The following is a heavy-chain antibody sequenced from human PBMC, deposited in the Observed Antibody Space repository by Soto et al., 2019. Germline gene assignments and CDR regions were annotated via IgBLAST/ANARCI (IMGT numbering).Heavy chain of an antibody. V-gene: IGHV4-59*08. CDR2: IYYSGST. CDR3: ARSYGDLPDY. Sequence: QVQLQESGPGLVKPSVTLSLNCSVSGGSIGTYFWGWIRQPPGKGLEWIGHIYYSGSTSYKPSLRSRVTISLDTSKNQFSLRLRSVSAADTAVYYCARSYGDLPDYWGQGTLVTVSS. J-gene: IGHJ4*02. D-gene: IGHD4-17*01. CDR1: GGSIGTYF.